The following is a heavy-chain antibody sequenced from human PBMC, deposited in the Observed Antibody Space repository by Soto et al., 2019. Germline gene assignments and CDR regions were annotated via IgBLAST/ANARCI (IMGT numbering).Heavy chain of an antibody. CDR3: ARVDVDSSGYQVDY. CDR1: GGSISSYY. V-gene: IGHV4-59*01. Sequence: PSETLSLTCTVSGGSISSYYWGWIRQPPGKGLEWIGYIYYSGSTNYNPSLKSRVTISVDTSKNQFSLKLSSVTAADTAVYYCARVDVDSSGYQVDYWGQGTLVTVSS. CDR2: IYYSGST. D-gene: IGHD3-22*01. J-gene: IGHJ4*02.